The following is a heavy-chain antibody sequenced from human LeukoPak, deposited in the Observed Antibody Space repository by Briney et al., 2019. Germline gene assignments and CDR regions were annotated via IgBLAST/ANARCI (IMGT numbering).Heavy chain of an antibody. Sequence: SETLSLTCAVYGGSFSGYYWSWIRQPPGKGLEWIGEINHSGSTNYNPSLKSRVTISVDTSKNQFSLKLSSVTAADTAVYYCARGPRRDTAMVRGYYYYYGMDVWGQGTTVTVSS. CDR3: ARGPRRDTAMVRGYYYYYGMDV. CDR1: GGSFSGYY. D-gene: IGHD5-18*01. CDR2: INHSGST. V-gene: IGHV4-34*01. J-gene: IGHJ6*02.